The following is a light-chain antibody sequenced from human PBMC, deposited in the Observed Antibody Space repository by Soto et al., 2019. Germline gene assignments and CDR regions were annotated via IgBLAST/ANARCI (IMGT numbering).Light chain of an antibody. CDR3: KSYAGSNTWV. CDR1: SSDIGLYNY. V-gene: IGLV2-8*01. J-gene: IGLJ3*02. CDR2: EVS. Sequence: QSALTQPASVSGSPGQSITISCTGTSSDIGLYNYVSWYQQHPGKAPKLMIYEVSNRPSGVPDRFSGSKSDNTASLTVSGLRAEDEADYYCKSYAGSNTWVFGGGTKLTVL.